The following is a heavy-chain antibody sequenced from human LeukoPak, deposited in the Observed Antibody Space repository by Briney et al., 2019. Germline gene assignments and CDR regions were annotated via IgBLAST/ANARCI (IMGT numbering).Heavy chain of an antibody. V-gene: IGHV3-23*01. CDR1: KFGFSTYA. Sequence: PGGSLRLSCAASKFGFSTYAMSWVRQAPGKGLEWVSAISGNSGTTYYADSVKGRFTISRDNSKNTLYLQMNSLRAEDTAVYYCARGSGYYYALDYWGQGTLVTVSS. D-gene: IGHD3-22*01. J-gene: IGHJ4*02. CDR2: ISGNSGTT. CDR3: ARGSGYYYALDY.